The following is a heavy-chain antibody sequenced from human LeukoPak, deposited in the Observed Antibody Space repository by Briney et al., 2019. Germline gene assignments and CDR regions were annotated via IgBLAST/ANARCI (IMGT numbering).Heavy chain of an antibody. V-gene: IGHV4-59*01. CDR3: AREVSMSGSGSYDY. CDR1: GGTISCYY. CDR2: IYYSGST. D-gene: IGHD3-10*01. Sequence: SSETLSLTSAVYGGTISCYYWSWLGQAPGHGLEWIGYIYYSGSTNYNPSLKSRVTISVDTSKNQFSLKLSSVTAADTAVYYCAREVSMSGSGSYDYWGQGTLVTVSS. J-gene: IGHJ4*02.